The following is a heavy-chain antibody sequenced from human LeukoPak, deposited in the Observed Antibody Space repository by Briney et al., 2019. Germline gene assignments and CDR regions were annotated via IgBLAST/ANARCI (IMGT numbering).Heavy chain of an antibody. V-gene: IGHV4-39*01. CDR2: IYYSGST. Sequence: GSLRLSCAASGFSFSTFSMDWVRQAPGKGLEWIGSIYYSGSTYYNPSLKSRVTISVDTSKNQFSLKLSSVTAADTAVYYCARTLLPTRGFRPYYFDYWGQGTLVTVSS. D-gene: IGHD2-15*01. CDR1: GFSFSTFS. J-gene: IGHJ4*02. CDR3: ARTLLPTRGFRPYYFDY.